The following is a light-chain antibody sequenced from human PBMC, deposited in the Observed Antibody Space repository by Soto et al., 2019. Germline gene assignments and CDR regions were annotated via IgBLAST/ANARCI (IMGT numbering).Light chain of an antibody. CDR3: AAWDDRLNGWV. Sequence: QSVLTQPPSTSGTPGQRVTISCSGSSSNIGTNYVYWYQQLPGTAPKLLIYGSIQRPSGVPDRFSGSKSGTSASLAISGLRSEDEADYYCAAWDDRLNGWVFGGGTKRTVL. J-gene: IGLJ3*02. V-gene: IGLV1-47*01. CDR1: SSNIGTNY. CDR2: GSI.